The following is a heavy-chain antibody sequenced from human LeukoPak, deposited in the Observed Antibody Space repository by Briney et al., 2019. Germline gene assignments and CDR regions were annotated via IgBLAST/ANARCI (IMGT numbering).Heavy chain of an antibody. D-gene: IGHD3-10*01. V-gene: IGHV3-21*01. CDR2: ISSSSSYI. J-gene: IGHJ4*02. Sequence: PGGSLRLSCAASGFTFSSYSMNWVRQAPGKGLEWVSSISSSSSYIYYADSVKGRFTISRDNAKNSLYLQMNRLRAEDTAVYYCARTGGSGIGTFDYWGQGTLVTVSS. CDR1: GFTFSSYS. CDR3: ARTGGSGIGTFDY.